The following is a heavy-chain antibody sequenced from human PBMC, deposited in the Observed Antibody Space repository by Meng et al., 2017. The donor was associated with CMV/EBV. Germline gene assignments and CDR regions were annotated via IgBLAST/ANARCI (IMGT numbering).Heavy chain of an antibody. CDR2: INEDGRLT. CDR1: LFPFRTSW. Sequence: VYMGESRDGLIQPRCSLGLSCQYVLFPFRTSWSHWVRQVPGEGLVWVPRINEDGRLTSYADSVKGRFTISRDNARNTLYLQMNSLRVDDSAVYYCARDLSGSRDYWGRGTLVTVSS. CDR3: ARDLSGSRDY. D-gene: IGHD1-26*01. J-gene: IGHJ4*02. V-gene: IGHV3-74*01.